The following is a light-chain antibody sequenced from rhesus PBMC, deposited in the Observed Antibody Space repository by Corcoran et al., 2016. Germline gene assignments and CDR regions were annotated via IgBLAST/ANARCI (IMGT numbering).Light chain of an antibody. CDR3: LQGYSTPYS. Sequence: DIQMTQSPSSLSASVGDRVTITCRASQGISDYLSWYQQKPGKAPKRLFYAASSLESGVPSRFSGIGSGTEFTLTISSLQPEDFAAYYCLQGYSTPYSFGQGTKVEIK. CDR2: AAS. J-gene: IGKJ2*01. V-gene: IGKV1-36*02. CDR1: QGISDY.